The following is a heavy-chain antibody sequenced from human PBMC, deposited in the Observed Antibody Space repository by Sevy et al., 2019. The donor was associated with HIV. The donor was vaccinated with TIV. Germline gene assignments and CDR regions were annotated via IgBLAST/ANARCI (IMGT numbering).Heavy chain of an antibody. J-gene: IGHJ4*02. CDR1: GFTFSKYS. V-gene: IGHV3-23*01. CDR3: AREGCTKPHDY. CDR2: LSFGCGEI. Sequence: GGSLRLSCAASGFTFSKYSMSWVRQSPGKGLEWVSTLSFGCGEINYADSVKGRFTISRDNSKSSMYLQMNNLRPEDTAVYYCAREGCTKPHDYWGQGTLVTVSS. D-gene: IGHD2-8*01.